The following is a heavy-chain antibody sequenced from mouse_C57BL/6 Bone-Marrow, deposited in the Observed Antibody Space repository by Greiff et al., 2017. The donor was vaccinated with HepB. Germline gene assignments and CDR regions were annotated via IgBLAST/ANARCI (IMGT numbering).Heavy chain of an antibody. J-gene: IGHJ2*01. D-gene: IGHD2-1*01. CDR1: GYTFTSYW. CDR2: IHPNSGST. CDR3: ARGIYYGNYYFDY. V-gene: IGHV1-64*01. Sequence: VQLQHPGAELVKPGASVKLSCKASGYTFTSYWMHWVKQRPGQGLEWIGMIHPNSGSTNYNEKFKSKATLTVDKSSSTAYMQLSSLTSEDSAVYYCARGIYYGNYYFDYWGQGTTLTVSS.